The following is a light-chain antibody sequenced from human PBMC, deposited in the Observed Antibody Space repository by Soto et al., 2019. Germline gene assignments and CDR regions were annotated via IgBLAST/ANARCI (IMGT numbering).Light chain of an antibody. J-gene: IGLJ7*01. CDR1: SSDVGGYNY. Sequence: QSALTQPASVSGSPGQSITISCTGTSSDVGGYNYVSWYQHHPGKAPKLMLYEVSKRPSGVSNRFSGSKSGDTASLIIAGLQAEDEADYYCSSYTSTCTVVFGGGTQLTVL. CDR2: EVS. CDR3: SSYTSTCTVV. V-gene: IGLV2-14*01.